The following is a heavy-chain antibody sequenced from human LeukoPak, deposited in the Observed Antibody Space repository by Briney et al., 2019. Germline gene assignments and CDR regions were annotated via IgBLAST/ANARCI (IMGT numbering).Heavy chain of an antibody. Sequence: PSETLSLTCTVSGYSISSGYYWGWIRQPPGKGLEWIGSIYHSGSTYYNPSLKSRVTISIDTSKNQFSLKLSSVTAADTAVYYCARVSQWLVEGDYWGQGTLVTVAS. J-gene: IGHJ4*02. CDR1: GYSISSGYY. CDR3: ARVSQWLVEGDY. D-gene: IGHD6-19*01. V-gene: IGHV4-38-2*02. CDR2: IYHSGST.